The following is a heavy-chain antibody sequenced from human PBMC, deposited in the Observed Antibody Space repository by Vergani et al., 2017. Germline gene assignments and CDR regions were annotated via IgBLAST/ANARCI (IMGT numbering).Heavy chain of an antibody. J-gene: IGHJ6*04. Sequence: EVQLVESGGGLVQPGGSLRLSCAASGFTFSSYWMSWVRQAPGKGLEWVANIKQAGSEKYYVDSVKGRFTISRDNAKNSLYLQMNSLGAEDTAVYYCARAGTVWGWEIAMDAWGKGTTVTVSS. V-gene: IGHV3-7*01. CDR1: GFTFSSYW. CDR2: IKQAGSEK. D-gene: IGHD1-14*01. CDR3: ARAGTVWGWEIAMDA.